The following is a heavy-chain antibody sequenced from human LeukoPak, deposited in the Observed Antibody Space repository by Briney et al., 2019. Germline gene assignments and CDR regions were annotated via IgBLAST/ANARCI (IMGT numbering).Heavy chain of an antibody. Sequence: GESLKISCKGSGYKFTDYWIAWVRQMPGKGLEGMGIIYPGASDTRYSPSFQGHVTISADKSISTAYLQWSGLKASDTAMYYCARTLGGFYTFDSWGQGTLVTVSS. V-gene: IGHV5-51*01. CDR2: IYPGASDT. CDR1: GYKFTDYW. J-gene: IGHJ4*02. CDR3: ARTLGGFYTFDS. D-gene: IGHD3-16*01.